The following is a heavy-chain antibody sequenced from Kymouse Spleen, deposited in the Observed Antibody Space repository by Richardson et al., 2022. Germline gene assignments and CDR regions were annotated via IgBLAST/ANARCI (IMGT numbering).Heavy chain of an antibody. CDR1: GFTFDDYA. J-gene: IGHJ4*02. CDR3: AKDTGSSSWYSFDY. CDR2: ISWNSGSI. V-gene: IGHV3-9*01. D-gene: IGHD6-13*01. Sequence: EVQLVESGGGLVQPGRSLRLSCAASGFTFDDYAMHWVRQAPGKGLEWVSGISWNSGSIGYADSVKGRFTISRDNAKNSLYLQMNSLRAEDTALYYCAKDTGSSSWYSFDYWGQGTLVTVSS.